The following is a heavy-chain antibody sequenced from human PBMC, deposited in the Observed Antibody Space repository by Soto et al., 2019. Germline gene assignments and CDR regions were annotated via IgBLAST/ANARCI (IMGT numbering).Heavy chain of an antibody. V-gene: IGHV1-69*13. CDR3: ARVLGYYDSSGYPWFDP. CDR1: GGTFSSYA. J-gene: IGHJ5*02. Sequence: SVKVSCKASGGTFSSYAISWVRQAPGQGLEWMGGIIPIFGTANYAQKFQGRVTITADESTSTAYMELSSLRSEDTAVYYCARVLGYYDSSGYPWFDPWGQGTLVTVSS. CDR2: IIPIFGTA. D-gene: IGHD3-22*01.